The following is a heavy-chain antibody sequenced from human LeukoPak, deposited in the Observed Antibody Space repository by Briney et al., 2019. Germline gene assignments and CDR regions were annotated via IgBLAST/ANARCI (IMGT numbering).Heavy chain of an antibody. CDR3: ARDDYSNYVLDAFDI. V-gene: IGHV4-59*01. D-gene: IGHD4-11*01. J-gene: IGHJ3*02. CDR1: GDSISDYY. CDR2: IHYIGGT. Sequence: PSETLSLTCTVSGDSISDYYWSWIRQPPGKGLEWIGCIHYIGGTNYNPSLKSRVTISADTSKNQFTLELSSVTAADTAMYHCARDDYSNYVLDAFDIWGQGTMVTVSS.